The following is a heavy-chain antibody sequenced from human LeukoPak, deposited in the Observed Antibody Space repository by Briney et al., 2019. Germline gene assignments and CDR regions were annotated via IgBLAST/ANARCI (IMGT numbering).Heavy chain of an antibody. CDR1: GYSISSGYY. CDR3: ARSLYYYDSSGYYEDDAFDI. J-gene: IGHJ3*02. CDR2: IYHSGST. V-gene: IGHV4-38-2*02. D-gene: IGHD3-22*01. Sequence: SSETLSLTCTVSGYSISSGYYWGWIRQPPGKGLEWIGSIYHSGSTYYNPSLKSRVTISVDTSKNQFSLKLSSVTAADTAVYYCARSLYYYDSSGYYEDDAFDIWGQGTMVTVSS.